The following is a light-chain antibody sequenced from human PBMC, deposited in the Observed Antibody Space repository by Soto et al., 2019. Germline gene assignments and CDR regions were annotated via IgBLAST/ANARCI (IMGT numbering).Light chain of an antibody. J-gene: IGLJ3*02. CDR1: SSDIGDYNY. CDR3: SSYPSSSWV. V-gene: IGLV2-14*01. Sequence: QSVLTQPASVSGSPGQSITISCTGTSSDIGDYNYVSWYQHHPGKAPKLIIYGVSNRPSGVSNRFSGSKSGNTASLTISGLQAEDEADYYCSSYPSSSWVFGGGTKLTVL. CDR2: GVS.